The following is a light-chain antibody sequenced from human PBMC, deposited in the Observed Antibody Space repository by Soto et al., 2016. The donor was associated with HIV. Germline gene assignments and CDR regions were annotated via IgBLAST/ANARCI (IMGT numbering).Light chain of an antibody. Sequence: ASKLESGVPSRFSGSGSGADYTLTISSLQPEDFSTYYCQQYYSSPLSFGGGTKVEIK. CDR2: AS. J-gene: IGKJ4*01. V-gene: IGKV1-NL1*01. CDR3: QQYYSSPLS.